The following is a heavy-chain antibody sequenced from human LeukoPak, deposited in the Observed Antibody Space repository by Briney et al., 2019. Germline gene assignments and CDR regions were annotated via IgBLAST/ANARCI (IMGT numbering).Heavy chain of an antibody. J-gene: IGHJ4*02. CDR1: GYTFTSYY. CDR3: ARAHSSLRLYHFDY. V-gene: IGHV1-46*01. Sequence: VASVKVSCKASGYTFTSYYIHWVRQAPGQGLEWMGIINTSGGSTSYAQKFQGRVTMTRDTSITTGYMELSSLTSDDTAVYYCARAHSSLRLYHFDYWGQGTLVTVSS. D-gene: IGHD6-13*01. CDR2: INTSGGST.